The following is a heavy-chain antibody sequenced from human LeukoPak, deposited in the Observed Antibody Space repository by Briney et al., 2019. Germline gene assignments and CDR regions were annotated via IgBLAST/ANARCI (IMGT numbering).Heavy chain of an antibody. Sequence: GESLKISCKTSGYSFSTYWLGWVRQMPGKGLEWMGVIYPGDSDTRYSPSFQGQVTISADKSISTAYLQWSSLKASDTAMYYCARRPGPDYGDYWGQGTLVTVSS. CDR2: IYPGDSDT. D-gene: IGHD4-17*01. V-gene: IGHV5-51*01. CDR1: GYSFSTYW. CDR3: ARRPGPDYGDY. J-gene: IGHJ4*02.